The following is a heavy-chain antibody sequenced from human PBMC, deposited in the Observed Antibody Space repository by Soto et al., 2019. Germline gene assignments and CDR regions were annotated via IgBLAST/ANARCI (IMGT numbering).Heavy chain of an antibody. V-gene: IGHV4-59*01. J-gene: IGHJ4*02. Sequence: PSETLSLTCTVSGGSISSYYWSWIRQPPGKGLEWIGYIYYSGSTNYNPSLKSRVTISVDTSKNQFSLKLSSVTAADTAVYYCARVGYSYGLDYWGQGTLVTVS. CDR2: IYYSGST. CDR3: ARVGYSYGLDY. CDR1: GGSISSYY. D-gene: IGHD5-18*01.